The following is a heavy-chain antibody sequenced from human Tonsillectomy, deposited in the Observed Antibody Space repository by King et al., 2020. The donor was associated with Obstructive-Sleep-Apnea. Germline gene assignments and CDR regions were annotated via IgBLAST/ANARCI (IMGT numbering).Heavy chain of an antibody. J-gene: IGHJ6*02. Sequence: QLVQSGAEVKKPGASVKVSCKASGYTFTGYYMHWVRQAPGQGLEWMGWINPNSGGTNYAQKFQGRVTMTRDTSISTAYMELSRLRSDDTAVYYCARDREEELLYNPLRYYYYGMEVWGQGTTVTVSS. V-gene: IGHV1-2*02. CDR1: GYTFTGYY. D-gene: IGHD3-10*01. CDR2: INPNSGGT. CDR3: ARDREEELLYNPLRYYYYGMEV.